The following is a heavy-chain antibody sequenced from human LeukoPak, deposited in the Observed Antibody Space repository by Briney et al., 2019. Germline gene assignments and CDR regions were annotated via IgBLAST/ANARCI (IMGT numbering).Heavy chain of an antibody. J-gene: IGHJ4*02. D-gene: IGHD3-3*01. CDR1: GFTFSSYA. CDR2: ISYDGSNK. V-gene: IGHV3-30-3*01. Sequence: GGSLRLSCAASGFTFSSYAMHWVRQAPGKGLEWVAVISYDGSNKYYADSVKGRFTISRDNSKNTLYLQMNSLRAEDTAVYYCARDDTILVDYWGQGTLVTVSS. CDR3: ARDDTILVDY.